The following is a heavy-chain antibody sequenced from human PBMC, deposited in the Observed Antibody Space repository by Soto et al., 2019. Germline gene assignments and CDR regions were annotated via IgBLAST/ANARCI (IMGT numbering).Heavy chain of an antibody. CDR2: LNQDATEK. D-gene: IGHD6-13*01. J-gene: IGHJ5*02. Sequence: EVQLVESGGGLVQPGGSLRFSCATSGFTFSNYWMTWVRQAPGKGLEWVASLNQDATEKYYVDSVKGRFAISRDNAENSLYLQMNSLRAEDTAVYYCARVGGTSWSYDHWGKGALVTVSS. CDR3: ARVGGTSWSYDH. CDR1: GFTFSNYW. V-gene: IGHV3-7*04.